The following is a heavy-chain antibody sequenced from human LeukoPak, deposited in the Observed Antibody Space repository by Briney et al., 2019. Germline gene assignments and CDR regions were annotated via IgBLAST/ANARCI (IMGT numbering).Heavy chain of an antibody. CDR1: GGSISRGGYY. CDR3: ARDPAQARGFDP. Sequence: SETLSLTCTVSGGSISRGGYYWSWIRQHPGKGLEWIGYIYYSGSTYYNPSLKSRVTISVDTSKNQFSLKLSSVTAADTAVYYCARDPAQARGFDPWGQGTLVTVSS. CDR2: IYYSGST. J-gene: IGHJ5*02. V-gene: IGHV4-31*03. D-gene: IGHD2-2*01.